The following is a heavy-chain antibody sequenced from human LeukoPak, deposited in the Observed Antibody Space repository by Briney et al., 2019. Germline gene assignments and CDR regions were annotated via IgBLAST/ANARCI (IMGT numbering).Heavy chain of an antibody. Sequence: SETLSLTCTVSGGSISSYYWSWIRQPPGKGLEWIGYIYYSGSTNYNPSLKSRVTTSVDTSKNQFSLKLSSVTAADTAVYYCARLHSSSWYYYYYGMDVWGQGTTVTVSS. D-gene: IGHD6-13*01. CDR3: ARLHSSSWYYYYYGMDV. CDR1: GGSISSYY. J-gene: IGHJ6*02. CDR2: IYYSGST. V-gene: IGHV4-59*08.